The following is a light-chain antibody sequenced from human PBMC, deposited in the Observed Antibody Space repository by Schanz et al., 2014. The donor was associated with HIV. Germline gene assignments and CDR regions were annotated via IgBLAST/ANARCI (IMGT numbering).Light chain of an antibody. V-gene: IGLV2-14*02. Sequence: QSALTQPASVSGSPGQSITISCTGTSSDVGSYNRLSWYQQHPGKVPKLMIYEDSKWPSGVSNRFSGSKSGNTASLTISGLQPEDETDYYCSSYTSSSTVLFGGGTKLTVL. CDR1: SSDVGSYNR. CDR2: EDS. J-gene: IGLJ2*01. CDR3: SSYTSSSTVL.